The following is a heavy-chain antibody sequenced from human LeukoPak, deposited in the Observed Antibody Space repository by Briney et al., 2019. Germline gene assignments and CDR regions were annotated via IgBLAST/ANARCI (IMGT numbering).Heavy chain of an antibody. V-gene: IGHV4-34*01. CDR2: INHSGST. Sequence: SETLSLTCAAYGGSFSGYYWSWIRQPPGKGLEWIGEINHSGSTNYSPSLKSRVTISVDTSKNQFSLKLSSVTAADTAVYYCAREREANPGIVVVVAANDAFDIWGQGTMVTVSS. J-gene: IGHJ3*02. D-gene: IGHD2-15*01. CDR3: AREREANPGIVVVVAANDAFDI. CDR1: GGSFSGYY.